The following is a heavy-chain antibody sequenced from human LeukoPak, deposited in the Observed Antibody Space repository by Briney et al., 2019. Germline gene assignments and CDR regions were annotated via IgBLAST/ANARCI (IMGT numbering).Heavy chain of an antibody. CDR1: GFTFSSYA. Sequence: PGGSLRLSCAASGFTFSSYAMSWVRQAPGKGLEYVSSISATGYTTYYTDSVKGRFTISRDNSKNTLYLQMNSLRAEDTAVYYCAKAPSYGPQAEKFDYWGQGTLVTVSS. V-gene: IGHV3-23*01. CDR3: AKAPSYGPQAEKFDY. D-gene: IGHD5-18*01. CDR2: ISATGYTT. J-gene: IGHJ4*02.